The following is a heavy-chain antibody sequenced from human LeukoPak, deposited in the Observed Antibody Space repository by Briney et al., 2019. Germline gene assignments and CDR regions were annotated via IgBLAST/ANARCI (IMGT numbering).Heavy chain of an antibody. CDR2: IYSGGST. Sequence: PGGSLRLSCAASGFTFSSYAMSWVRQAPGKGLEWVSVIYSGGSTYYADSVKGRFTISRDNSKNTLYLQMNSLRAEDTAVYYCARSGSYALDYWGQGTLVTVSS. V-gene: IGHV3-53*01. J-gene: IGHJ4*02. CDR3: ARSGSYALDY. D-gene: IGHD1-26*01. CDR1: GFTFSSYA.